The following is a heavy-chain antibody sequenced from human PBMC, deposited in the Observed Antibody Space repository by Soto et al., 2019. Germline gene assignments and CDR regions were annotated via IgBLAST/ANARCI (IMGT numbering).Heavy chain of an antibody. CDR3: GRVMIGTSRHTDSDY. Sequence: PSETLSLTCTVSGASIISRDYYWGWIRQTPGKGLEWIGNIDYNGVTYYNPSLKSRVTVSKDTSKNQFSLKVASVTAADTAIYYCGRVMIGTSRHTDSDYWGQGTQVTVSS. J-gene: IGHJ4*02. V-gene: IGHV4-39*01. CDR2: IDYNGVT. CDR1: GASIISRDYY. D-gene: IGHD2-8*01.